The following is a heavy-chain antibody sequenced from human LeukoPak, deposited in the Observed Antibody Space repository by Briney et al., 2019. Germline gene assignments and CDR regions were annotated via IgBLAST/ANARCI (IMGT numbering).Heavy chain of an antibody. CDR2: ISGSGGST. CDR3: AKDPSIAAAGYYYYGMDV. CDR1: GFTFSSYA. D-gene: IGHD6-13*01. V-gene: IGHV3-23*01. J-gene: IGHJ6*04. Sequence: GGSLRLSCAASGFTFSSYAMSWVRQAPGKGLEWVSAISGSGGSTYYADSVKGRFTISRDNSMNTLYLQMNSLRAEDTAVYYCAKDPSIAAAGYYYYGMDVWGKGTTVTVSS.